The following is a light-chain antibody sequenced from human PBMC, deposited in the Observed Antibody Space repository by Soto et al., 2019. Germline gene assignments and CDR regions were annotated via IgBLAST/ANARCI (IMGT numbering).Light chain of an antibody. V-gene: IGKV1-39*01. CDR2: GAS. CDR3: RQTYTTREMT. Sequence: IPMTESPSSLSASVGDTVTITCRASQSISIYLNCYHLKPGSAXNRLVYGASYLKSGVTTRFSGSGAATDYSPTISSLQPEDYAIYYGRQTYTTREMTFGQGTRLEIK. CDR1: QSISIY. J-gene: IGKJ5*01.